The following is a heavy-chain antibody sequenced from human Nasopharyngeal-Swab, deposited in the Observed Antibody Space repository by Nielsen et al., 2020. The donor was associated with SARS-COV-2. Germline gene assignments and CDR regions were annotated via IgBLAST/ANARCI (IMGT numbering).Heavy chain of an antibody. CDR1: GFTFSNYA. D-gene: IGHD2-15*01. V-gene: IGHV3-23*01. CDR3: STLPLGYCSGVSCLVA. Sequence: GGSLRLSCAASGFTFSNYAMSWVRQAPGKGLEWVSSIFGSGAITSYADSVKGRFTISRDNSKNTLYLQMDSLRAEDTAVYYCSTLPLGYCSGVSCLVAWGQGTLVTVSS. CDR2: IFGSGAIT. J-gene: IGHJ5*02.